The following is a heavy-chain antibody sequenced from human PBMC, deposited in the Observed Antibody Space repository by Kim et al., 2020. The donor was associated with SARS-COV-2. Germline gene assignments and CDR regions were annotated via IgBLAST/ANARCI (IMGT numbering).Heavy chain of an antibody. V-gene: IGHV1-18*01. Sequence: ASVKVSCKASGYTFTSYGISWVRQAPGQGLEWMGWISAYNGNTNYAQKLQGRVTMTTDTSTSTAYMELRSLRSDDTAVYYCARDSTVTPRRIFAFDIWGQGTMVTVSS. D-gene: IGHD4-17*01. CDR1: GYTFTSYG. CDR3: ARDSTVTPRRIFAFDI. CDR2: ISAYNGNT. J-gene: IGHJ3*02.